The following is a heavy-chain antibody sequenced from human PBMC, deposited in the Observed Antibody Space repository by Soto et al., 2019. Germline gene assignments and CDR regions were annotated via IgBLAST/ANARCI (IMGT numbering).Heavy chain of an antibody. CDR2: IVISNGSP. D-gene: IGHD3-3*01. Sequence: QVQLVQSGAEVKEPGASVRVSCKASGYAFTSHTIHWARQAPRQGLEWMGWIVISNGSPRYAPQFQGRVTFGRDTSATTAYMELSSLTSEDTAVYYCAREPEYGVPVDYWGQGTPVVVSS. CDR1: GYAFTSHT. CDR3: AREPEYGVPVDY. V-gene: IGHV1-3*04. J-gene: IGHJ4*02.